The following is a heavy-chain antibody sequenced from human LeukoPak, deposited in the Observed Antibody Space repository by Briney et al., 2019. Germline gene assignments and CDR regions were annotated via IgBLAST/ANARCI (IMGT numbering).Heavy chain of an antibody. CDR3: ARGGSSGYFPPDY. Sequence: GGSLRLSCAASGFTFSSYEMNWVRQAPGKGLEWVSYISSSGSTIYYADSVKGRFTISRDNAKNSLYLQMNSLRAEDTAVYYCARGGSSGYFPPDYWGQGTLVTVSS. J-gene: IGHJ4*02. D-gene: IGHD3-22*01. CDR2: ISSSGSTI. CDR1: GFTFSSYE. V-gene: IGHV3-48*03.